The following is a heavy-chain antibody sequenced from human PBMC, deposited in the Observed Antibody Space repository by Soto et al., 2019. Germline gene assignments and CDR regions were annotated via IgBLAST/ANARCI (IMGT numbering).Heavy chain of an antibody. CDR2: ISYDATNK. D-gene: IGHD3-16*01. V-gene: IGHV3-30*18. CDR3: AKLVELGDSFDI. Sequence: QAQLVESGGGVVQPGRSLRLSCEASGFTFRSHAMHWVRQTPGKGLEWVAVISYDATNKYYADSVKGRFTISRDNSGNTLYLLMISLRAEDTAAYYCAKLVELGDSFDIWGQGTVVTVSS. CDR1: GFTFRSHA. J-gene: IGHJ3*02.